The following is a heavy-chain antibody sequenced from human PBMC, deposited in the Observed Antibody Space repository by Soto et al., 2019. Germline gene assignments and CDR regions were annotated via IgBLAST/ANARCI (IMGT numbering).Heavy chain of an antibody. V-gene: IGHV3-23*01. CDR3: GMATGGWY. CDR2: TTASESLT. CDR1: GFTFNAHA. D-gene: IGHD5-12*01. Sequence: EVQLLESGGGLAQPGGSLRLSCVASGFTFNAHAMSWIRQAPGKGLEWVSSTTASESLTDYAGSVKGRFTISRDNSKNTVFLQMNGVRVEDAAVCYCGMATGGWYWGQGALVTVSS. J-gene: IGHJ4*02.